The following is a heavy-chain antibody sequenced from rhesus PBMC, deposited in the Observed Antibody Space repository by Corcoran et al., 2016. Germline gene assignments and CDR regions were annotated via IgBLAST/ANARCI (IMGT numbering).Heavy chain of an antibody. J-gene: IGHJ6*01. CDR2: IYGGSGST. CDR1: GGSISLSNW. Sequence: QVQLQESGPGLVKPSETLSLTCAVSGGSISLSNWWSWVRLSPGKGLEWIGYIYGGSGSTRYNPSLKILVTISTNTSKTQFSLKLSAVTAADTAVYYCARLDGNWSDSWGQGVVVTVSS. CDR3: ARLDGNWSDS. V-gene: IGHV4-65*01. D-gene: IGHD4-35*01.